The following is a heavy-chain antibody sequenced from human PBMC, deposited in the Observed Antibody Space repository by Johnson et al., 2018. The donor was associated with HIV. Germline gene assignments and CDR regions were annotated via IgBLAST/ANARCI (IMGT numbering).Heavy chain of an antibody. Sequence: VQLVESGGGVVQPGRSLRLSCAPSGFTVINNYMSWVRQAPGKGLEWVSTLYSGGSTYYADSVKGRFTIPRDDSIDTVYLQVNGLKTEDTGVYYCTTAHVVTAFDVWGQGTMVTVSS. D-gene: IGHD2-21*02. J-gene: IGHJ3*01. CDR1: GFTVINNY. V-gene: IGHV3-53*01. CDR3: TTAHVVTAFDV. CDR2: LYSGGST.